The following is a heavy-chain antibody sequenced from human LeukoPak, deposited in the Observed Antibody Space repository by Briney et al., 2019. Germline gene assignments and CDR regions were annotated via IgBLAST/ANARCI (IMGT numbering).Heavy chain of an antibody. Sequence: PSETLSLTCTVSGGSISSGGYYWSWIRQHPGKGLEWIGYIYYSGSTYYNPSLKSRVTISVDTPKNQFSLKLSSVTAADTAVYYCARGRGIAAAPTNWLDPWGQGTLVTVSS. V-gene: IGHV4-31*03. J-gene: IGHJ5*02. CDR2: IYYSGST. CDR3: ARGRGIAAAPTNWLDP. D-gene: IGHD6-13*01. CDR1: GGSISSGGYY.